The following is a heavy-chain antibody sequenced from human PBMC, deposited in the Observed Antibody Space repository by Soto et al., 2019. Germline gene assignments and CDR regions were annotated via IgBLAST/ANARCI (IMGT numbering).Heavy chain of an antibody. D-gene: IGHD2-15*01. CDR2: ISGSGGST. Sequence: GGSLRLSCAASGFTFSSYAMSWVRQAPGKGLEWVSAISGSGGSTYYADSVKGRFTISRDNSKNTLYLQMNSLRAEDTAVYYCAKHRWDCSGGSCYPYYFDYWGQGTRVTVSS. CDR1: GFTFSSYA. V-gene: IGHV3-23*01. CDR3: AKHRWDCSGGSCYPYYFDY. J-gene: IGHJ4*02.